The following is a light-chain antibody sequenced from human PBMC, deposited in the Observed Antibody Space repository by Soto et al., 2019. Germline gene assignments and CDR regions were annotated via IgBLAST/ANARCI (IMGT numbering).Light chain of an antibody. CDR3: CAYAGSYTWV. CDR1: SSYVGDYNY. CDR2: DVS. V-gene: IGLV2-11*01. J-gene: IGLJ3*02. Sequence: QSVLTQPRSVSGSPGQSVTISCTGTSSYVGDYNYVSWYQQNPGKAPKLMIYDVSKRPSGVPDRFSGSKSGNTASLTISGLQAEDEADYYCCAYAGSYTWVFGGGTKVTVL.